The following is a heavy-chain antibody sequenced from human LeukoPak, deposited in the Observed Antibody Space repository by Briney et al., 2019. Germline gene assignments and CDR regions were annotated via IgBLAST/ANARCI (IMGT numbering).Heavy chain of an antibody. V-gene: IGHV3-23*01. CDR1: GFTVSSNY. J-gene: IGHJ4*02. CDR3: AKTPENDDGSAWYYFDY. Sequence: GGSLRLSCAASGFTVSSNYMNWVRQAPGKGLEWVSAIRGSGGGTYYADSVKGRFTISRDNSKNTLYLQMHSLRAEDTAVYYCAKTPENDDGSAWYYFDYWGQGTLVTVSS. D-gene: IGHD6-19*01. CDR2: IRGSGGGT.